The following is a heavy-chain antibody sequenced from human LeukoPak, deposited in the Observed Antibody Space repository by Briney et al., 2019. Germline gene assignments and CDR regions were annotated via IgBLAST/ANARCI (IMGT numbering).Heavy chain of an antibody. CDR1: GGSISSYY. Sequence: SETLSLTCTVSGGSISSYYWSWIRQPPGKGLEWIGYIYYSGSTYYNPSLKSRVTISVDTSKNQFSLKLSSVTAADSAVYYCRGTSDDSSGYYYAYFDYWGQGTLVTVSS. V-gene: IGHV4-59*06. CDR2: IYYSGST. D-gene: IGHD3-22*01. J-gene: IGHJ4*02. CDR3: RGTSDDSSGYYYAYFDY.